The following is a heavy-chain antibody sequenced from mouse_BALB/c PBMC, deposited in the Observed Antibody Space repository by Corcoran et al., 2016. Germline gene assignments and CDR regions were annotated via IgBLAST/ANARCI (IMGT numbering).Heavy chain of an antibody. CDR3: ARLTVNPYYYAMDY. CDR2: ISCYNGAT. V-gene: IGHV1S34*01. D-gene: IGHD4-1*01. Sequence: LVKTGASVKISCKASGYSFTGYYMHWVKQSHGKSLEWIGYISCYNGATSYNQKFKGKATFTVDTSSSTAYMQFNSLTSEDSAVYYCARLTVNPYYYAMDYWGQGTSVTVSS. CDR1: GYSFTGYY. J-gene: IGHJ4*01.